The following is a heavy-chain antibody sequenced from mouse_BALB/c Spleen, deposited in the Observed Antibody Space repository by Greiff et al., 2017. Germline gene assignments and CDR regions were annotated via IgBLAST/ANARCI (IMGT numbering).Heavy chain of an antibody. CDR3: ARSGKNYFLFAY. Sequence: EVMLVESGPSLVKPSQTLSLTCSVTGDSITSGYWNWIRKFPGNKLEYMGYISYSGSTYYNPSLKSRISITRDTSKNQYYLQLNSVTTEDTATYYCARSGKNYFLFAYWGQGTLVTVSA. V-gene: IGHV3-8*02. CDR2: ISYSGST. J-gene: IGHJ3*01. CDR1: GDSITSGY. D-gene: IGHD1-1*01.